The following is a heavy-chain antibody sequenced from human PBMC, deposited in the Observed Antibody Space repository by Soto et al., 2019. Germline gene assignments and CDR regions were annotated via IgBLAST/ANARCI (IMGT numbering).Heavy chain of an antibody. CDR3: ARDYNYAMDV. D-gene: IGHD3-10*01. CDR1: GFTVSSNY. Sequence: PGGSLRLSCAASGFTVSSNYMSWVRQAPGKGLEWVSVIYSGGSTYYADSVKGRFTISRHNSKNTLYLQMNSLREEDTALYYCARDYNYAMDVWGQGATVTVSS. V-gene: IGHV3-53*04. CDR2: IYSGGST. J-gene: IGHJ6*02.